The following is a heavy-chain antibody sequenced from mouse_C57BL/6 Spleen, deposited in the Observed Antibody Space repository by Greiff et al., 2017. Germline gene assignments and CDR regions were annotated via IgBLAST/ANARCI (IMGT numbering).Heavy chain of an antibody. J-gene: IGHJ1*03. V-gene: IGHV14-2*01. CDR1: GFNIKDYY. Sequence: EVQLQQSGAELVKPGASVKLSCTASGFNIKDYYMHWVKQRTEQGLEWIGRIDPEDGETKYAPQFQGKATITADTSSNTAYLQLSSLTSEDTAVYYGARGYYGSNWYFDVWGTGTTVTVAS. D-gene: IGHD1-1*01. CDR3: ARGYYGSNWYFDV. CDR2: IDPEDGET.